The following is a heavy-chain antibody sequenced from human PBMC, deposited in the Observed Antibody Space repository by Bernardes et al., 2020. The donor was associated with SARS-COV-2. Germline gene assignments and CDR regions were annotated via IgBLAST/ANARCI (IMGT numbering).Heavy chain of an antibody. V-gene: IGHV3-53*01. D-gene: IGHD4-4*01. CDR1: GFTVSSNY. CDR2: TYSGGTT. Sequence: GGSLRLSCAASGFTVSSNYMSWVRQAPGKGLEWVSVTYSGGTTYYADSVKGRFTISRHNSNNTPYLQMNSLRAEDTAIYYCARDVYYSNYHWFDPWGQGTLVAVSS. CDR3: ARDVYYSNYHWFDP. J-gene: IGHJ5*02.